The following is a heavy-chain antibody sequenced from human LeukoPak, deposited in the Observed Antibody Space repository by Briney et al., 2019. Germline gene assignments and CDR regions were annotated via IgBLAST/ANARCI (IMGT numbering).Heavy chain of an antibody. V-gene: IGHV3-23*01. CDR1: GFSLSSFA. D-gene: IGHD4-17*01. CDR2: STTSGNT. Sequence: GGSLRLSCAASGFSLSSFAMSWVRQAPGKGLEWVSASTTSGNTYYVDSVKGRFTITRDKSKNSLYLQMNSLRIEDTAVYYCAKVRVCGEYALDMWPRETRVTVFS. CDR3: AKVRVCGEYALDM. J-gene: IGHJ3*02.